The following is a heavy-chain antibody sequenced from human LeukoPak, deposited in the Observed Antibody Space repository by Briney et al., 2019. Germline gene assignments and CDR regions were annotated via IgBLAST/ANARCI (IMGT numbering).Heavy chain of an antibody. Sequence: GGSLGLSCAASGFTFSSYAMSWVRQAPGKGLEWVSAISGSGGSTYYADSVKGRFTISRDNSKNTLYLQMNSLRAEDTAVYYCAKAPTDYGDYENYFDYWGQGTLVTVSS. J-gene: IGHJ4*02. V-gene: IGHV3-23*01. D-gene: IGHD4-17*01. CDR2: ISGSGGST. CDR3: AKAPTDYGDYENYFDY. CDR1: GFTFSSYA.